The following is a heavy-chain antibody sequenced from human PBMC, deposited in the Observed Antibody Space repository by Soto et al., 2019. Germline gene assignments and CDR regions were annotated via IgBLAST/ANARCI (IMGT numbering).Heavy chain of an antibody. CDR3: ARVFSDSSSFFDP. D-gene: IGHD6-13*01. CDR1: GGSISSGGYY. J-gene: IGHJ5*02. CDR2: IYYSGST. V-gene: IGHV4-31*03. Sequence: PSETLSLTCTVSGGSISSGGYYWSWIRQHPGKGLEWIGYIYYSGSTYYNPSLKSRVTISVDTSKNQFSLKLNSVTAADTAVYYCARVFSDSSSFFDPWGQGTLVTVSS.